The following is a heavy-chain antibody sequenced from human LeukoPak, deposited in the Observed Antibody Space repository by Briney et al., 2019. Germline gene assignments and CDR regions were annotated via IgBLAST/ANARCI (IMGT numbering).Heavy chain of an antibody. Sequence: GGSLRLSCAVSGFILSAYPMHWVRQAPGKGPEWVAVISEDGSNKFLPASVKGRFTISKDNSNNTLYLQMTSLRDEDTAVYYCARGRRGIFYCMDVWGKGTMVTVSS. V-gene: IGHV3-30*01. J-gene: IGHJ6*03. D-gene: IGHD6-13*01. CDR2: ISEDGSNK. CDR3: ARGRRGIFYCMDV. CDR1: GFILSAYP.